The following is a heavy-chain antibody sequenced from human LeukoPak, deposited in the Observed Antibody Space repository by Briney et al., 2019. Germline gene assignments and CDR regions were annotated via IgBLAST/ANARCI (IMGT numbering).Heavy chain of an antibody. V-gene: IGHV1-46*01. D-gene: IGHD2-2*01. CDR2: INPSGGST. J-gene: IGHJ5*02. CDR1: GYTFTSYY. Sequence: GASVTVSCKASGYTFTSYYMHWVRQAPGQGLEWMGIINPSGGSTSYAQKFQGRVTITRDTSASTAYMELSSLRSEDTAVYYCARSPVPAAEFDPWGQGTLVTVSS. CDR3: ARSPVPAAEFDP.